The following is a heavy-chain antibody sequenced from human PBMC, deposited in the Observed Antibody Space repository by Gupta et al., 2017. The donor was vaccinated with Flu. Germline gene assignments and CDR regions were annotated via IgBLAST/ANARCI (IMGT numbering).Heavy chain of an antibody. CDR2: ISKSGRTG. D-gene: IGHD4-11*01. CDR3: VRDHFNYASLDY. V-gene: IGHV3-48*03. J-gene: IGHJ4*02. Sequence: EVQLVESGGGLVQPGGSLXLXCAAXGXXXSXXEMNWVRRAPGKGLEWLSYISKSGRTGHYADSVKGRFSISRDNAKNSLYLQMNSLTADDTAIYYCVRDHFNYASLDYWGLGTLVTVSS. CDR1: GXXXSXXE.